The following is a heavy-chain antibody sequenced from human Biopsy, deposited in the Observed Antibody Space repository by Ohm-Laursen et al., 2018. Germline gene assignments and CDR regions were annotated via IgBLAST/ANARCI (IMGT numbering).Heavy chain of an antibody. Sequence: GSSVKVSCKASGYTFINYGFSWVRQAPGQGLEWMGWINPYNGDTNYAQKLQGRVTMTTDTSTSTAYMELRSLRSDDTAVYYCARDYQPTIIMIHYYYYGMDVWGQGTTVTVSS. CDR3: ARDYQPTIIMIHYYYYGMDV. V-gene: IGHV1-18*01. CDR2: INPYNGDT. CDR1: GYTFINYG. J-gene: IGHJ6*02. D-gene: IGHD2-2*01.